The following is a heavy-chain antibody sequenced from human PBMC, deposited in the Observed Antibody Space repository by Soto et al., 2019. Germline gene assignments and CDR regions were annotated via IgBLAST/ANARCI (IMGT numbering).Heavy chain of an antibody. V-gene: IGHV3-74*01. J-gene: IGHJ4*02. CDR1: GFTFNTYW. Sequence: EVQLVESGGGLIQPGGSLRVSCAASGFTFNTYWMHWVRQPPGKGLEWVSRIKSDGTYTNYADSVKGRFTISRDNAKNTLYLQMNSLRVEDTAVYYCAGGSSLKGDYWGQGTLVTVTS. CDR2: IKSDGTYT. CDR3: AGGSSLKGDY.